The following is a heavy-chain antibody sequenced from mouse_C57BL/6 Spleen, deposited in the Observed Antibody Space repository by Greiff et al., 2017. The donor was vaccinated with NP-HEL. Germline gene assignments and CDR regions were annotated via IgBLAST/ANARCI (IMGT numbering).Heavy chain of an antibody. J-gene: IGHJ3*01. CDR2: ISYDGSN. CDR1: GYSITSGYY. D-gene: IGHD1-1*01. Sequence: EVQLQQSGPGLVKPSQSLSLTCSVTGYSITSGYYWNWIRQFPGNKLEWMGYISYDGSNNYNPSLKNRISITRDTSKNQFFLKLNSVTTEDTATYYGARDYYGSPAWFAYWGQGTLVTVSA. V-gene: IGHV3-6*01. CDR3: ARDYYGSPAWFAY.